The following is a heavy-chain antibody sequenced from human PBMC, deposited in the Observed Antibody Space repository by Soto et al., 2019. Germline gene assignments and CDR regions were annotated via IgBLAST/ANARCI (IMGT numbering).Heavy chain of an antibody. Sequence: QVQLVESGGGVVQPGRSLRLSCAASGFTFSSYGMHCVRQAPGKGLEWVAVIWYDGSNKYYADSVKGRFTISRDNSKNTLYLQMNSLRAEDTAVYYCARYGSGSYSIDYWGQGTLVTVSS. CDR3: ARYGSGSYSIDY. V-gene: IGHV3-33*01. J-gene: IGHJ4*02. D-gene: IGHD3-10*01. CDR2: IWYDGSNK. CDR1: GFTFSSYG.